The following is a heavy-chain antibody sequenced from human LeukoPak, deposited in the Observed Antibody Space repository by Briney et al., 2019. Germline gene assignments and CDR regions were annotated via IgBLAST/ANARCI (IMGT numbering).Heavy chain of an antibody. Sequence: WASVKVSCKASGYTFTGYYMHWVRQAPGQGLEWMGRINPNSGGTNYAQKFQGRVTMTRDTSISTAYMELSRLRSDDTAVYYCAQGLDTAMVTIDYWGQGTLVTVSS. CDR2: INPNSGGT. V-gene: IGHV1-2*06. CDR3: AQGLDTAMVTIDY. J-gene: IGHJ4*02. CDR1: GYTFTGYY. D-gene: IGHD5-18*01.